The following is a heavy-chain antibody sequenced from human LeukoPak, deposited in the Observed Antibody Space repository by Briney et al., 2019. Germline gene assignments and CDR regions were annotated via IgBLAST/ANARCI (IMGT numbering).Heavy chain of an antibody. CDR2: IYYSGST. J-gene: IGHJ4*02. CDR1: GGSISSYY. D-gene: IGHD6-13*01. CDR3: AKDNPLYSSSWLLFDY. V-gene: IGHV4-59*01. Sequence: PSETLSLTCTVSGGSISSYYWSWIRQPPGKGLEWIGYIYYSGSTNYNPSLKSRVTISVDTSKNQFSLKLSSVTAADTAVYYCAKDNPLYSSSWLLFDYWGQGTLVTVSS.